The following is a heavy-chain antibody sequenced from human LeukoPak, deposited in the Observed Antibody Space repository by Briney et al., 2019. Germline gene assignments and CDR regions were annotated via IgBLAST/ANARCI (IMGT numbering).Heavy chain of an antibody. Sequence: GGSLRLSCAASGFTFSSYEMNWVRQAPGKGLEWISYISTTGDRIQYADSVKGRFTISRDNSKNTLYLQMNSLRAEDTAVYYCARTSGSYYPPDYWGQGTLVTVSS. CDR3: ARTSGSYYPPDY. V-gene: IGHV3-48*03. CDR1: GFTFSSYE. J-gene: IGHJ4*02. D-gene: IGHD1-26*01. CDR2: ISTTGDRI.